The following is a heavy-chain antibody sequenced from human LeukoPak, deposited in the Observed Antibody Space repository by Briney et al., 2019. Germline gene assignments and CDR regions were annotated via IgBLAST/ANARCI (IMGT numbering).Heavy chain of an antibody. D-gene: IGHD3-16*01. CDR1: GYTFTGSY. CDR2: INPNSGGT. Sequence: AASVKVSCKASGYTFTGSYMHWVRQAPGQGLEWMGWINPNSGGTNYAQKFQGRVTMTRDTSISTAYMELSRLRSDDTAVYYCARDKVGYGRYYYYYMDVWGKGTTVTVSS. CDR3: ARDKVGYGRYYYYYMDV. V-gene: IGHV1-2*02. J-gene: IGHJ6*03.